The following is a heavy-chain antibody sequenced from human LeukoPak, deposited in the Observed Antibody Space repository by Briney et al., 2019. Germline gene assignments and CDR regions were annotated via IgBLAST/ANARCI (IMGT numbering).Heavy chain of an antibody. CDR1: GYTFTDYY. J-gene: IGHJ6*02. CDR2: IYPKSGDT. CDR3: ATPAGGSGWFPYYYYGMDV. Sequence: ASVKVSCKASGYTFTDYYIHWVRQAPGQGLEWMGYIYPKSGDTIIAQKFQGRVTMTTDTSISTAYMELSSLRSEDTAVYYCATPAGGSGWFPYYYYGMDVWGQGTTVTVSS. V-gene: IGHV1-2*02. D-gene: IGHD6-19*01.